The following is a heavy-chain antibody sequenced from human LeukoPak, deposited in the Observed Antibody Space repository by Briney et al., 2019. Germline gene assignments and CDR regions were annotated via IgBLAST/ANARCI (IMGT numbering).Heavy chain of an antibody. CDR1: GGSISRYY. CDR3: ARECSWCNFDY. J-gene: IGHJ4*02. Sequence: PSETLSLTCTGSGGSISRYYWSWTRQPPGKGLEGIGYIYYSGSTNYNPSLKTRVTISVDTSENQFSLKLSYVTAADTALYFCARECSWCNFDYWGQGTMVTVSS. CDR2: IYYSGST. V-gene: IGHV4-59*01. D-gene: IGHD2-8*01.